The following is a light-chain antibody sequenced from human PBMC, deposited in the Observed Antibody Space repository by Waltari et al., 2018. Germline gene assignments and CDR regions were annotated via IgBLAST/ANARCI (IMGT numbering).Light chain of an antibody. Sequence: QSALTQPPSASGSPGQSVTIPCSGTRSHVGSYKYVSWYQYYPGNAPKLILYEVNTRPSGVPDRFYGSRSGSTAFLTVSGLQADDEAVYFCFSYAGSNTYVFGSGTTVTVL. CDR3: FSYAGSNTYV. J-gene: IGLJ1*01. V-gene: IGLV2-8*01. CDR2: EVN. CDR1: RSHVGSYKY.